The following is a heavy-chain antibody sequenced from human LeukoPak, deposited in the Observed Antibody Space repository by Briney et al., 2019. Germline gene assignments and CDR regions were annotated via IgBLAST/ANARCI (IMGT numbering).Heavy chain of an antibody. CDR3: AIAKGPVDIVVAATGVFGY. Sequence: GGSLRLSCAAAGFTFSSYAMSWVRQAPGKGLEWVSGISDSGGSTYYPDSVKGRFTISRDNSKNTLYLQMNSLRADDTAVYYCAIAKGPVDIVVAATGVFGYWGQGTLVTVSS. CDR2: ISDSGGST. D-gene: IGHD6-19*01. V-gene: IGHV3-23*01. J-gene: IGHJ4*02. CDR1: GFTFSSYA.